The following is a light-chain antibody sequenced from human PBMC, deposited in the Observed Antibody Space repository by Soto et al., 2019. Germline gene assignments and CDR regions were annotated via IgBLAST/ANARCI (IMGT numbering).Light chain of an antibody. J-gene: IGKJ1*01. CDR1: QGISTY. CDR3: QNYIGAPGT. V-gene: IGKV1-27*01. CDR2: AAS. Sequence: DIQMTQSPSSLSASVGDRVTITCRASQGISTYLVWYQQKPGKVPKLLIYAASTLQSGVPSRFSGSGSRTDFTLTISSLQPEDVATYYRQNYIGAPGTFGQGTQVEIK.